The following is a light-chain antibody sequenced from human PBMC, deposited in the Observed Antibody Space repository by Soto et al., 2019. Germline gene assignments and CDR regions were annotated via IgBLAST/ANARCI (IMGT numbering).Light chain of an antibody. CDR3: QSYDSSLSGYV. CDR2: ENN. J-gene: IGLJ1*01. Sequence: QSVLTQPPSVSEAPGQRVTISCTGSSSNIGAGYEAHWYQQVPGTAPKLLIYENNNRPSGVPDRFSGSKSGTSASLAITGLKAEDGAEYYCQSYDSSLSGYVFGPGTKVTVL. CDR1: SSNIGAGYE. V-gene: IGLV1-40*01.